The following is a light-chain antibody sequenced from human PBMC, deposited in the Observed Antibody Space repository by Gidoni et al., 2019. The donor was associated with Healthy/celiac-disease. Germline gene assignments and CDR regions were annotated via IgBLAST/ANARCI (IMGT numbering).Light chain of an antibody. Sequence: DIQMTQSPSTLYASVGDRVTITCRASQSISSWLAWYQQKPGKASKLLIYKASSLESGVPSRFSGSGSGTEFTLTISSLQPDDFATYYCQQYNSYWTFGQGTKVEIK. CDR3: QQYNSYWT. J-gene: IGKJ1*01. CDR1: QSISSW. V-gene: IGKV1-5*03. CDR2: KAS.